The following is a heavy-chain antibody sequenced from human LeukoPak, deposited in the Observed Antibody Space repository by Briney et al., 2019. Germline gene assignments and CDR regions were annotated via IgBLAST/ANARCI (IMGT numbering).Heavy chain of an antibody. CDR3: ARTIIAGGGYYFDY. CDR1: GGSISSSSYY. J-gene: IGHJ4*02. Sequence: SETLSLTCTVSGGSISSSSYYWSWIRQPPGKGLEWIGYIYYSGSTNYNPSLKSRVTISVDTSKNQFSLKLSSVTAADTAVYYCARTIIAGGGYYFDYWGQGTLVTVSS. CDR2: IYYSGST. D-gene: IGHD2-8*02. V-gene: IGHV4-61*01.